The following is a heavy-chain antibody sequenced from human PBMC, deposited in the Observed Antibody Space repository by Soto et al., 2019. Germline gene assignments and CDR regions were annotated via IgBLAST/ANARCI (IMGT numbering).Heavy chain of an antibody. V-gene: IGHV3-23*01. CDR2: ISGSGGST. J-gene: IGHJ4*02. D-gene: IGHD3-10*01. CDR3: AKDPSYYGSGSYQPDFDY. Sequence: VQLLESGGGLVQPGGSLRLSCVASGFTFSSYAMSWVRQAPGKGLEWVSAISGSGGSTYYADSVKGRFTISRDNSKNTLYLQMNSLRAEDTAVYYCAKDPSYYGSGSYQPDFDYWGQGTLVTVSS. CDR1: GFTFSSYA.